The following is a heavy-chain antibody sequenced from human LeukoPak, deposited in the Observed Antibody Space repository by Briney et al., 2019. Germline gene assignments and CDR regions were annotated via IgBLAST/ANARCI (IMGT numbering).Heavy chain of an antibody. V-gene: IGHV4-59*01. J-gene: IGHJ4*02. CDR3: ARQSITMVRGVPAYYFDY. D-gene: IGHD3-10*01. CDR1: GGSISSYY. Sequence: SETLSLTGTVSGGSISSYYWSWIRQPPGKGLEWIGYIYYSGSTNYNPSLKSRVTISVDTSKNQFSLKLSSVTAADTAVYYCARQSITMVRGVPAYYFDYWGQGTLVTVSS. CDR2: IYYSGST.